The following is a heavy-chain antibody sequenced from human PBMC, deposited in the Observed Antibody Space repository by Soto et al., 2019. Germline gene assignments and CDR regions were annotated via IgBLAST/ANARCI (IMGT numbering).Heavy chain of an antibody. Sequence: PSETLSLTCTVSGGSISSSSYYWGWIRQPPGKGLEWIGSIYYSGSTYYNPSLKSRVTISVDTSKNQFSLKLSSVTAADTAVYYCARDKRDYYDSSGYFAGERPPSWFDPWGQGTLLTVSS. CDR1: GGSISSSSYY. V-gene: IGHV4-39*07. CDR3: ARDKRDYYDSSGYFAGERPPSWFDP. D-gene: IGHD3-22*01. J-gene: IGHJ5*02. CDR2: IYYSGST.